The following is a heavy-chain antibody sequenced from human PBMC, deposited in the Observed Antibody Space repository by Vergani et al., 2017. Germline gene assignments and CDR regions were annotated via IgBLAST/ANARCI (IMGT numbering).Heavy chain of an antibody. Sequence: EVQLLESGGGLVQPGGSLRLSCAASGFTFSSYAMSWVRQAPGKGLEWVSAISGSGGSTYYADSVKGRFTISRDNTKNTLYLQMNSLRAEDTAVYYCARDTMATTYYFDYWGQGTLVTVSS. V-gene: IGHV3-23*01. CDR1: GFTFSSYA. CDR3: ARDTMATTYYFDY. J-gene: IGHJ4*02. D-gene: IGHD5-24*01. CDR2: ISGSGGST.